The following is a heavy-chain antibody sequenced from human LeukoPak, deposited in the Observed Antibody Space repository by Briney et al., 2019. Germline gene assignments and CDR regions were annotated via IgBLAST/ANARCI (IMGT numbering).Heavy chain of an antibody. Sequence: PGGSLRLSCAASGFTFSSYAMSWVRQAPGKGLEWVSAISGSGGSTYYAGSVKGRFTISRDNSKNTLYLQMNSLRAEDTAVYYCAKDPDYYDSSGDVAFDIWGQGTMVTVSS. CDR3: AKDPDYYDSSGDVAFDI. CDR2: ISGSGGST. CDR1: GFTFSSYA. J-gene: IGHJ3*02. D-gene: IGHD3-22*01. V-gene: IGHV3-23*01.